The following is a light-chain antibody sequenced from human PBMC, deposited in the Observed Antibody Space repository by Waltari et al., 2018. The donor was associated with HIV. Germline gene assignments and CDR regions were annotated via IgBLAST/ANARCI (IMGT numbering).Light chain of an antibody. CDR2: KDS. V-gene: IGLV3-25*03. Sequence: SYELTQPPSVSVSPGQTARITCSGDSLPKQYVYWYQQRPGRAPVLVIYKDSERPSAIPERFAGYRSGTTVTLTISGVQADDEADYYCQSADSSGSSWVFGGGTKLTV. CDR3: QSADSSGSSWV. J-gene: IGLJ3*02. CDR1: SLPKQY.